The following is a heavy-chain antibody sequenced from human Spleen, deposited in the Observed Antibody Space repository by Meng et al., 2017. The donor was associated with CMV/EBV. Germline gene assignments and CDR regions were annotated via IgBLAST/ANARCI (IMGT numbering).Heavy chain of an antibody. CDR3: AREGAPNWGLTGGQYGMDV. V-gene: IGHV1-2*02. J-gene: IGHJ6*02. CDR1: GYTFTGYY. Sequence: DSVKVSCKASGYTFTGYYIHWVRQAPGQGLEWMGCINPNTGVTKYAQKLQGRGIMTRDTSISTAYMELSSLRSEDTAVYYCAREGAPNWGLTGGQYGMDVWGQGTTVTVSS. D-gene: IGHD7-27*01. CDR2: INPNTGVT.